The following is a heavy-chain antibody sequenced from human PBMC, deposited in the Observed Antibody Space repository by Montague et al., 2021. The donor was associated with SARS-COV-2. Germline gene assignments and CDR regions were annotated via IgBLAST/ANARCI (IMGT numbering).Heavy chain of an antibody. CDR3: ARVNTVRVYWFDP. CDR1: GDSISSGGYY. D-gene: IGHD4-11*01. J-gene: IGHJ5*02. V-gene: IGHV4-31*03. CDR2: IYYSGST. Sequence: TLSLTCTVSGDSISSGGYYWSWIRHHLGKVLEWIGNIYYSGSTYYNPSLKSRVTISVDTSKNQFSLKLSSVTAADTAVYYCARVNTVRVYWFDPWGQGTLVTVSS.